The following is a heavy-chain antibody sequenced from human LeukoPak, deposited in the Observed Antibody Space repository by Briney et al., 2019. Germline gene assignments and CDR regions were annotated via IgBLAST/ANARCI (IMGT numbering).Heavy chain of an antibody. CDR1: GGSFSGYY. CDR2: INHSGST. CDR3: ARRLQD. Sequence: PSETLSLTCAVYGGSFSGYYWSWIRQPPGKGLEWIGEINHSGSTNYNPSLKSRVTISVDTSKNQFSLKLSSVTAADTAVYYCARRLQDWGQGTLVTVSS. J-gene: IGHJ4*02. V-gene: IGHV4-34*01.